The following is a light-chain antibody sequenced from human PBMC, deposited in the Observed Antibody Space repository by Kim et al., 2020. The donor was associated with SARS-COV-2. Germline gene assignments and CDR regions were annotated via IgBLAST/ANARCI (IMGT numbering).Light chain of an antibody. CDR2: GKN. CDR1: SLRSYC. V-gene: IGLV3-19*01. J-gene: IGLJ2*01. Sequence: ALGQTVRITCQGDSLRSYCATWYQQKPGQAPILVIYGKNNRPSGIPDRFSGSSSGNTASLTITGTQAGDEADYYCNSRDSNDNVVFGGGTKLTVL. CDR3: NSRDSNDNVV.